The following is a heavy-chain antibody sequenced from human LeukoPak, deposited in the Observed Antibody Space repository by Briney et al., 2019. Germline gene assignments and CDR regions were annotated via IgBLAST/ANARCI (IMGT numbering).Heavy chain of an antibody. Sequence: PSETLSLTCAVYGGSFSGYYWSWIGQPPGKGLEWIGEINHSGSTNYNPSLKSRVTISVDTSKNQFSLKLSSVTAADTAVYYCARRPRYYDILAGYYNVYYGMDVWGQGTTVTVPS. J-gene: IGHJ6*02. CDR2: INHSGST. CDR3: ARRPRYYDILAGYYNVYYGMDV. D-gene: IGHD3-9*01. V-gene: IGHV4-34*01. CDR1: GGSFSGYY.